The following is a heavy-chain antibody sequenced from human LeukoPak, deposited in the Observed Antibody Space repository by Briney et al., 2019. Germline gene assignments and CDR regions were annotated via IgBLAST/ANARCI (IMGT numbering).Heavy chain of an antibody. J-gene: IGHJ4*02. CDR3: ARDSWYYFDH. V-gene: IGHV4-4*07. CDR1: GGSISSYY. Sequence: SETLSLTCTVSGGSISSYYWSWIRQPAGKGLKWIGRIYTSGSTNYNPSLKSRVTMSVDTSKNQFSLKLSSVTAADTAVYYCARDSWYYFDHWGQGTLVTVSS. CDR2: IYTSGST. D-gene: IGHD6-13*01.